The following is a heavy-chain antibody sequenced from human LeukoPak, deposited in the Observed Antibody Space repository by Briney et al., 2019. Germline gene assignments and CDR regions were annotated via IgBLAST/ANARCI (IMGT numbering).Heavy chain of an antibody. V-gene: IGHV1-8*01. CDR3: ARLSQTPDYYTLGGYYYLGY. CDR1: GYTFTSYD. Sequence: ASVKVSCKASGYTFTSYDINWVRQATGQGLEWMGWMNPNTGRTGYAQKFQGRITMTRDTSINTAYMELTNLRSEDTAIYYCARLSQTPDYYTLGGYYYLGYWGQGTPVTVSS. D-gene: IGHD3-10*01. CDR2: MNPNTGRT. J-gene: IGHJ4*02.